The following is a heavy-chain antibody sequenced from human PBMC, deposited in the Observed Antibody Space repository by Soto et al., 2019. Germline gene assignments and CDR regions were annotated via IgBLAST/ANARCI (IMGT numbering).Heavy chain of an antibody. CDR3: VRPSTPFGVAILEY. Sequence: QLQLQESGPGLVKPSATLSLTCTVSGDSISTSSYYWGWVRQPPGKGLEWIGSIYHTGSTSYNPSLESRVPISQDRSKNQFSLNLSSVTAAATAVCYCVRPSTPFGVAILEYWGQGTLVTVSS. J-gene: IGHJ4*02. D-gene: IGHD3-3*01. CDR2: IYHTGST. V-gene: IGHV4-39*01. CDR1: GDSISTSSYY.